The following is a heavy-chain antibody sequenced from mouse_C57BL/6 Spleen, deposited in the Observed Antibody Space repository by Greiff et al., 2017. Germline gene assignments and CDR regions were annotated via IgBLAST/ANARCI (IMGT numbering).Heavy chain of an antibody. J-gene: IGHJ4*01. Sequence: VQLQQSGPELVKPGASVKISCKASGYTFTDYYMNWVKQSHGKSLEWIGDINPKNGGTSYNQKFKGKATLTVDKSSSTAYMELRSLTSEDSAVYYCARRNYGSNYAMDYWGQGTSVTVSS. V-gene: IGHV1-26*01. CDR2: INPKNGGT. CDR3: ARRNYGSNYAMDY. CDR1: GYTFTDYY. D-gene: IGHD1-1*01.